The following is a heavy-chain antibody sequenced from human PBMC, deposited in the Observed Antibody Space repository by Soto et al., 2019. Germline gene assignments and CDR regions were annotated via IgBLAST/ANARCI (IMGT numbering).Heavy chain of an antibody. CDR1: GFTFSSYA. CDR3: ARKMATIRGG. V-gene: IGHV3-23*01. CDR2: ISGSGGST. Sequence: EVQLLESGGGLVQPGGSLRLSCAASGFTFSSYAMSWVRQAPGKGLEWVSAISGSGGSTYYADSVKGRFTISRDNSKKTLYLQMEGLRAEDTAVYYCARKMATIRGGWGQGTLVTVSS. J-gene: IGHJ4*02. D-gene: IGHD5-12*01.